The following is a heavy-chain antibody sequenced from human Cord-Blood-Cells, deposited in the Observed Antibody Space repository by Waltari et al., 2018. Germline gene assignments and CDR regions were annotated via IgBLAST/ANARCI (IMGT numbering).Heavy chain of an antibody. D-gene: IGHD3-16*01. Sequence: QVQLVQSGAEVKKPGASVKVSCKVSGDTLTELSMHWVGQAPGNGLEWMGGFDPEDGETIYAQKFQGRVTMTEDTSTDTAYMELSSLRSEDTAVYYCATARDPIMITFGGDAFDIWGQGTMVTVSS. CDR1: GDTLTELS. CDR3: ATARDPIMITFGGDAFDI. CDR2: FDPEDGET. V-gene: IGHV1-24*01. J-gene: IGHJ3*02.